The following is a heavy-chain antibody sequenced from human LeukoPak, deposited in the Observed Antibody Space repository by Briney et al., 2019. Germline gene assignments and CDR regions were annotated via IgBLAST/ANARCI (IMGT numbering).Heavy chain of an antibody. CDR3: ARGVTYGGSYLDWFDP. J-gene: IGHJ5*02. V-gene: IGHV4-59*01. Sequence: SETLSPTCTVSGGSISSYYWSWIRQPPGKGLEWIGYMYYSGSSNYNPSLKSRVTISVDTSKNQFSLKLSSVTAADTAVYYCARGVTYGGSYLDWFDPWGQGTLVTVSS. CDR2: MYYSGSS. CDR1: GGSISSYY. D-gene: IGHD1-26*01.